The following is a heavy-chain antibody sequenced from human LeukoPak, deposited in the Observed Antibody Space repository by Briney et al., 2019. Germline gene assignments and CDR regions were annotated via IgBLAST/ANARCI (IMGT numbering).Heavy chain of an antibody. CDR1: GYTFTNYG. CDR2: IRGYKGNT. D-gene: IGHD2-2*03. CDR3: ARAGYCSSTSCYLDNYYYYMDV. J-gene: IGHJ6*03. V-gene: IGHV1-18*01. Sequence: ASVNVSCKASGYTFTNYGISWVRQAPGQGLEWMGWIRGYKGNTNYAQKLQGRVTTTTDTSTSTAYMELRRLRSDDTAVYYCARAGYCSSTSCYLDNYYYYMDVWGKGTTVTVSS.